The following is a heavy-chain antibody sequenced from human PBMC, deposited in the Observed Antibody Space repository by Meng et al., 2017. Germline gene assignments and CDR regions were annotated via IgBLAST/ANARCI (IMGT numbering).Heavy chain of an antibody. CDR3: ARSVEVRGVIITPNSYYYYYGMDV. D-gene: IGHD3-10*01. CDR1: VYTFTSYD. CDR2: MNPYSGNT. Sequence: ASVQVSCKASVYTFTSYDINWVRQATGQGLEWMGWMNPYSGNTGYAQKFQGRVTMTRNTPISTAYMELSSLRSEDTAVYYCARSVEVRGVIITPNSYYYYYGMDVWGQGTTVTVSS. J-gene: IGHJ6*02. V-gene: IGHV1-8*01.